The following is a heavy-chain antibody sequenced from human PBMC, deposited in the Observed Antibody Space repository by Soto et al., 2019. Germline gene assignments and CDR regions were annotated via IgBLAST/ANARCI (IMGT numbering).Heavy chain of an antibody. D-gene: IGHD2-15*01. CDR2: VIPIFGTP. V-gene: IGHV1-69*06. CDR3: AKIRWTISLQEEDAI. J-gene: IGHJ4*02. CDR1: GGTFGSYA. Sequence: QVQLVQSGAEVKKPGSSVMVSCKSSGGTFGSYAISWVRQAPGQGLEWMGGVIPIFGTPHYAQKFHGRVTITADIPTSTAYLELSSLNSADTAVYYCAKIRWTISLQEEDAIWGQGTLVTVSS.